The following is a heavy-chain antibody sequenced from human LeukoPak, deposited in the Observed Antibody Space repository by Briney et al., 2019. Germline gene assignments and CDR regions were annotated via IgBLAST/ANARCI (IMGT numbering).Heavy chain of an antibody. CDR2: INPSGGST. CDR1: GYTFTSYY. V-gene: IGHV1-46*01. D-gene: IGHD4-17*01. CDR3: ARLGLYGDYLYYFDY. J-gene: IGHJ4*02. Sequence: ASVTVSCKASGYTFTSYYMHWVRQPPGQGLEWMGIINPSGGSTSYAQKFQGRVTMTRDTSTSTVYMELSSLRSEDTAVYYCARLGLYGDYLYYFDYWGQGTLVTVSS.